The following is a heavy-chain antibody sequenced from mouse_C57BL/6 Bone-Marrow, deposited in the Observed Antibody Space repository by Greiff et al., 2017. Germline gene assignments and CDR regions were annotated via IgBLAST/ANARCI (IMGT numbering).Heavy chain of an antibody. CDR1: GFTFSSYV. CDR3: ARHSDDYDGVDY. J-gene: IGHJ2*01. V-gene: IGHV5-6*01. CDR2: ISSGGSYT. D-gene: IGHD2-4*01. Sequence: EVHLVESGGDLVKPGGFLKLSCAASGFTFSSYVMSWVRQNPDKRLGWVATISSGGSYTYYPDSVQGRFTISRDNAQNTQYLKMSSLKSEDTAMYYWARHSDDYDGVDYWGQGNTLPVSS.